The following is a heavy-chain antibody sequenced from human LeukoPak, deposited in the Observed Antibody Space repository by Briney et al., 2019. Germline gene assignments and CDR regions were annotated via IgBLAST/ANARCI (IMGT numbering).Heavy chain of an antibody. CDR3: ARDSSGLYYYYYMDV. V-gene: IGHV1-2*02. J-gene: IGHJ6*03. Sequence: ASVKVSCKASGYTFTGYYMHWVRQAPGQGLEWMGWINPNSGGTNYAQKFQGRVTMTRDTSISTAYMELSRLRSDDTAVYYCARDSSGLYYYYYMDVWGKGTTVTVSS. CDR2: INPNSGGT. D-gene: IGHD3-22*01. CDR1: GYTFTGYY.